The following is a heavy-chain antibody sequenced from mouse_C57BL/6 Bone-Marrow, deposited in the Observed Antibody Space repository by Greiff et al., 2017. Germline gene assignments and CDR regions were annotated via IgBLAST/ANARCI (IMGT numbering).Heavy chain of an antibody. J-gene: IGHJ1*03. CDR2: IDPSDSYT. CDR3: ARVGSSYWYFDV. V-gene: IGHV1-50*01. D-gene: IGHD1-1*01. CDR1: GYTFTSYW. Sequence: QVQLQQPGAELVKPGASVKLSCKASGYTFTSYWMQWVKQRPGQGLEWIGEIDPSDSYTNYNQKFKGKATLTVDTSSSTAYMQLSCLTSEDSAVYYCARVGSSYWYFDVWGTGTTVTVSS.